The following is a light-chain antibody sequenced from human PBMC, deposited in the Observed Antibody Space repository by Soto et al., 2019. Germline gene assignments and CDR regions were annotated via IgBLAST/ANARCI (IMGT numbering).Light chain of an antibody. V-gene: IGKV3-20*01. CDR1: QSVSTNS. Sequence: ELVLTQSPDTLSLSPGERATLSFRASQSVSTNSLDWYQQKPGQAPRLLIYGASSRATGIPDRFSGSGSGSDFTLTISRLEPEDFAVYYCQQYGSSPRTFGQGTKVDIK. CDR3: QQYGSSPRT. J-gene: IGKJ1*01. CDR2: GAS.